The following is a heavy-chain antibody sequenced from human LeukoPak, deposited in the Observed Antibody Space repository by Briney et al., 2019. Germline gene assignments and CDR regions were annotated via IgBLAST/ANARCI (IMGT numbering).Heavy chain of an antibody. CDR1: GYTPTELS. Sequence: ASVKVSCKVSGYTPTELSMHWVRQAPGKGLEWMGGFDPEDGETIYAQKFQGRVTMTEDTSTDTAYMDLSSLRSEDTAVYYCATPVGNDYDSIGYYYFDYWGQGTLVTVSS. CDR2: FDPEDGET. D-gene: IGHD3-22*01. J-gene: IGHJ4*02. V-gene: IGHV1-24*01. CDR3: ATPVGNDYDSIGYYYFDY.